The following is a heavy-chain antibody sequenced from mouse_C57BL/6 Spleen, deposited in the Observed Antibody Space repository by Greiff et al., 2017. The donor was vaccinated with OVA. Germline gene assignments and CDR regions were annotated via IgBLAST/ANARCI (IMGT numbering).Heavy chain of an antibody. Sequence: EVKLMESGPGLAKPSQTLSLTCSVTGYSITSDYWNWIRKFPGNKLEYMGYISYSGSTYYNPSPKSRISITRDTSKNQNCLQVNSVTTEDTATYYCARTRDGYYPLDYWGQGTTLTVSS. CDR1: GYSITSDY. CDR3: ARTRDGYYPLDY. D-gene: IGHD2-3*01. CDR2: ISYSGST. J-gene: IGHJ2*01. V-gene: IGHV3-8*01.